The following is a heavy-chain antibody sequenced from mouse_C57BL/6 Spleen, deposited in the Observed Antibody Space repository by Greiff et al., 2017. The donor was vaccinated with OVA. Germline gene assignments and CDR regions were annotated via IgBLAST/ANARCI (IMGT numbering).Heavy chain of an antibody. CDR1: GYTFTSYG. V-gene: IGHV1-81*01. CDR2: IYPRSGNT. CDR3: ASRDSITTVVAPYYFDY. J-gene: IGHJ2*01. Sequence: VQLQQSGAELARPGASVKLSCKASGYTFTSYGISWVKQRTGQGLEWIGEIYPRSGNTYYNAKFKGKATLTAAQSSRTAYLDLRRLTSEDSAVYCSASRDSITTVVAPYYFDYWGQGTTLTVSS. D-gene: IGHD1-1*01.